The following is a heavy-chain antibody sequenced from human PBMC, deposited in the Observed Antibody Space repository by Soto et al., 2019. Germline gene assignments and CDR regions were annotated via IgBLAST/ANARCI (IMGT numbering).Heavy chain of an antibody. J-gene: IGHJ6*02. V-gene: IGHV1-69*06. Sequence: QVQLVQSGAEVKKPGSSVKVSCKASGGTFSSYAISWVRQAPGQGLAWMGGIIPIFGTANYAQKFQGRVTITADKSTSTADMELSSLRSEDTAVYYCARGGGYSSSSGPLGAYYYYGMDVWGQGTTVTVSS. CDR3: ARGGGYSSSSGPLGAYYYYGMDV. CDR2: IIPIFGTA. D-gene: IGHD6-6*01. CDR1: GGTFSSYA.